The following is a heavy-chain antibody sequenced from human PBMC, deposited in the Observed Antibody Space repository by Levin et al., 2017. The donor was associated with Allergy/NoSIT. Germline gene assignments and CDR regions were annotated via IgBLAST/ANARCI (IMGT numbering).Heavy chain of an antibody. V-gene: IGHV4-34*01. Sequence: PSETLSLTCAVYGGSFSGHSWTWIRQPPGKGLEWIGEIFHSEDSNYIPSHYNPSLKSRVTISLDTSKNQFSLKLSSVTAADTAVYYCAGGLRGGPFDCWGHGTLLTVSS. J-gene: IGHJ4*01. D-gene: IGHD4-17*01. CDR2: IFHSEDSNYIPS. CDR1: GGSFSGHS. CDR3: AGGLRGGPFDC.